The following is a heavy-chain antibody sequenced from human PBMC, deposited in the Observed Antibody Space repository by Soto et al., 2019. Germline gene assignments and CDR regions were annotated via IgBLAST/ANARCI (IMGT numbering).Heavy chain of an antibody. D-gene: IGHD2-21*02. Sequence: TSETLSLTCTVAGGSVSSGSYYWNWIRLPPGKGLEWIGYIHYSGSTDYNPTPKSRVAISVDTSKSQFSLKLSSVTAADTAVYYCARGPTVNYYYGMDVWGQGTTVTVSS. J-gene: IGHJ6*02. CDR1: GGSVSSGSYY. V-gene: IGHV4-61*01. CDR2: IHYSGST. CDR3: ARGPTVNYYYGMDV.